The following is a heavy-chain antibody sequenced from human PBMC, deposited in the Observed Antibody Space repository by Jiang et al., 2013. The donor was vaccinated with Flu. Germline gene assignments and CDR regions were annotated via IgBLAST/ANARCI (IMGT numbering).Heavy chain of an antibody. D-gene: IGHD3-10*01. CDR1: GGTSGVSL. J-gene: IGHJ6*02. V-gene: IGHV1-69*01. CDR2: QYISGSA. Sequence: SGAEVKVSCKSSGGTSGVSLSAGCDRSLEKGLSGWRHQYISGSADYAETFQDRVTIEADESTSTVYLEVSSLRSDDTAVYYCARSSGSSWDHYQYGMFVWGQGTTVTVPS. CDR3: ARSSGSSWDHYQYGMFV.